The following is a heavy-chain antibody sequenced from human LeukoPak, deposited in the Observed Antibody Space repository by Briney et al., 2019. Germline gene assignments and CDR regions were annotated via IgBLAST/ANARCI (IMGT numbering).Heavy chain of an antibody. V-gene: IGHV1-69*01. CDR2: IIPIFGTA. J-gene: IGHJ4*02. CDR3: AREDPAYSGSYFSGFDY. Sequence: QISCQGSGYSFTSYWIGWVRQAPGQGLEWMGGIIPIFGTANYAQKFQRRATITADESTSTAYMELSSLRSEDTAVYYCAREDPAYSGSYFSGFDYWGQGTLVTVSS. D-gene: IGHD1-26*01. CDR1: GYSFTSYW.